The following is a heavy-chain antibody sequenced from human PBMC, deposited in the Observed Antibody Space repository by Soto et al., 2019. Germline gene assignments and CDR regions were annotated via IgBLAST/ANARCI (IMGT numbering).Heavy chain of an antibody. V-gene: IGHV2-5*02. CDR1: GFSLSTSGVG. D-gene: IGHD3-9*01. CDR3: AHKGPEDWPLDY. CDR2: IYWDDSK. J-gene: IGHJ4*02. Sequence: QITLKESGPTLVRPTQTLTLTCAFSGFSLSTSGVGVGWIRQPPGKALEWLAVIYWDDSKHYSPSLRSRLTSTKDTSKNQGVLTMTNMDPMDTGTYYCAHKGPEDWPLDYWGQGNLVTVSS.